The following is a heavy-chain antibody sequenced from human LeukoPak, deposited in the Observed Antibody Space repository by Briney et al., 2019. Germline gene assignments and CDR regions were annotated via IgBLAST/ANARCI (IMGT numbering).Heavy chain of an antibody. J-gene: IGHJ5*02. CDR2: IKQDGSEK. CDR1: GFTFNDYW. CDR3: ARDYQAYDFWSGYALYYDYVWGSYRPNWFDP. Sequence: PGGSLRLSCAASGFTFNDYWMSWVRQAPGKGLEWVANIKQDGSEKYYVDSVRGRLTISRDNAKNSLYLQMNSLRAEDTAVYYCARDYQAYDFWSGYALYYDYVWGSYRPNWFDPWGQGTLVTVSS. D-gene: IGHD3-16*02. V-gene: IGHV3-7*01.